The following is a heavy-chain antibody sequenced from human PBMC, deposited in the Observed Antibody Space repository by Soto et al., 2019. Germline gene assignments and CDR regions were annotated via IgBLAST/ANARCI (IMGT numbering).Heavy chain of an antibody. CDR3: ARGTAVRNFDY. D-gene: IGHD3-16*01. V-gene: IGHV3-23*01. Sequence: EVQLLESGGGLVQPGGSLRLSCAASGFVFSNYGMTWVRQAPGKGLEWVSTVSENGDYTSYADSVKGQFTISRYNSKNTLNVQMNSLRAEDTAVYYCARGTAVRNFDYWGQGTLVTVSS. CDR2: VSENGDYT. CDR1: GFVFSNYG. J-gene: IGHJ4*02.